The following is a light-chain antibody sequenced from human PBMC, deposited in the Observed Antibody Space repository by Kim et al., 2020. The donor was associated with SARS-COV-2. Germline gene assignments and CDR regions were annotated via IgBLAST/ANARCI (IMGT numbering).Light chain of an antibody. CDR3: QTWDTGIHV. CDR1: SGHSRNA. Sequence: QLVVTQSPSASASLGASVKLTCTLSSGHSRNAIAWHQQQPERGPRYLMKLNSDGSHTKGDGIPDRFSGSSSGAERYLTISSLQSEDEADYYCQTWDTGIHVFGGGTQLTV. V-gene: IGLV4-69*01. CDR2: LNSDGSH. J-gene: IGLJ3*02.